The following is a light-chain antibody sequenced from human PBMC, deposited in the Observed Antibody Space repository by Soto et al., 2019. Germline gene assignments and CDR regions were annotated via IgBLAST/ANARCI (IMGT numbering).Light chain of an antibody. CDR1: QSIGKH. CDR3: QQGYTSSIT. V-gene: IGKV1-39*01. Sequence: DIQMTQSPSSLSASVGDRVTITCRASQSIGKHLNWYQQKPGKAPKFLIYSVSSLQSGVPSRFSGSGSGTDFTLTINSLQPEDFETYYCQQGYTSSITLGQGTRLEIK. J-gene: IGKJ5*01. CDR2: SVS.